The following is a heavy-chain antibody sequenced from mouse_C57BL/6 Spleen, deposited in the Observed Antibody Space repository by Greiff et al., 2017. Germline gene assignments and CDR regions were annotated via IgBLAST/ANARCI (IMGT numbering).Heavy chain of an antibody. CDR2: ISDGGSYT. D-gene: IGHD1-1*02. J-gene: IGHJ2*01. V-gene: IGHV5-4*01. CDR3: LVVELDY. Sequence: EVHLVESGGGLVKPGGSLKLSCAASGFTFSSYAMSWVRQTPEKRLEWVATISDGGSYTYYPDNVKGRFTISRDNAKNNLYLQMSHLKSEDTAMYYCLVVELDYWGQGTTLTVSS. CDR1: GFTFSSYA.